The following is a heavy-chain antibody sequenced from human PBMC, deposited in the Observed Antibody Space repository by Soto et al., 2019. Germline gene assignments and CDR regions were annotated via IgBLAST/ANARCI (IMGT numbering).Heavy chain of an antibody. J-gene: IGHJ4*02. CDR1: AGSFTRYY. Sequence: HVQLQESGPGLVKPSESLSLTCSVSAGSFTRYYWGWVRQSPGEGLEWIAHISYTVDASYNPSLKSGVTISLDTSKNQIALRLMSVTAADTAVYYCVGSLMSRAMESFDFWGQGTLVTVTS. D-gene: IGHD5-18*01. CDR3: VGSLMSRAMESFDF. CDR2: ISYTVDA. V-gene: IGHV4-59*01.